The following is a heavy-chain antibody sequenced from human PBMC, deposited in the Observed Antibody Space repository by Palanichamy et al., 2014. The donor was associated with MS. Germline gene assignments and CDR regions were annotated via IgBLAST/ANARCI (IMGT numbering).Heavy chain of an antibody. Sequence: QVQLVQSGAEVKKPGASVKVSCKASGYTLTDYYMHWVRQAPGQGLEWMGWINPSSGTTKYAQKFQGRVTMTRDTSVGTAYMEVSSLRSDDTAPYYCARAFPRMMFFFYDYSGLDVWGQGTTVYVSS. CDR1: GYTLTDYY. D-gene: IGHD3/OR15-3a*01. J-gene: IGHJ6*02. V-gene: IGHV1-2*02. CDR2: INPSSGTT. CDR3: ARAFPRMMFFFYDYSGLDV.